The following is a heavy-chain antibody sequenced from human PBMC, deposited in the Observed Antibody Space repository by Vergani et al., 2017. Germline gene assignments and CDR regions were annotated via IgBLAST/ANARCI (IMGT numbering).Heavy chain of an antibody. D-gene: IGHD3-16*01. J-gene: IGHJ3*01. CDR1: GFTFCQYS. Sequence: EVPMVESGGGLVKPGGSLRLSCVASGFTFCQYSVNGVRQAPGRGLEWVSSISGNNDDVYYADSVKGRLTISRHNDKNSLYLDMSSPRAEHTAVYYCVWDVHVSRTWGQGTLVAVSS. V-gene: IGHV3-21*01. CDR3: VWDVHVSRT. CDR2: ISGNNDDV.